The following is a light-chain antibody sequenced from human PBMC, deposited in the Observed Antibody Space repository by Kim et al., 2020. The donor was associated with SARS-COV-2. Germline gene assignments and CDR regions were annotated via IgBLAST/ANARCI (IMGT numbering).Light chain of an antibody. J-gene: IGLJ1*01. V-gene: IGLV2-8*01. CDR2: EVS. CDR3: SSYAGSNNYV. Sequence: GQSVTISCTGTSSDVGGYNYVSWYQQLPGKAPKLMIYEVSKRPSGVPDRFSGSKSGNTASLTVSGLQAEDEADYYCSSYAGSNNYVLGTGTKVTVL. CDR1: SSDVGGYNY.